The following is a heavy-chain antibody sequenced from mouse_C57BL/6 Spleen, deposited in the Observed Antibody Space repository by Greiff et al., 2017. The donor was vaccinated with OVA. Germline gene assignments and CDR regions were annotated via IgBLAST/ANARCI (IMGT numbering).Heavy chain of an antibody. J-gene: IGHJ4*01. CDR2: ISSGGSYT. Sequence: EVKLVESGGDLVKPGGSLKLSCAASGFTFSSYGMSWVRQTPDKRLEWVATISSGGSYTYYPDSVKGRFTISRDNAKNTLYLQMSSLKSEDTAMYYCARHVFGSNYLYAMDYWGQGTSVTVSS. CDR1: GFTFSSYG. CDR3: ARHVFGSNYLYAMDY. D-gene: IGHD1-1*01. V-gene: IGHV5-6*01.